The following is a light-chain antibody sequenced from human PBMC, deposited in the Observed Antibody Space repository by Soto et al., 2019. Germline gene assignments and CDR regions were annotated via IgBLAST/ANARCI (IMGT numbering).Light chain of an antibody. CDR1: SSDVGGYNY. CDR2: EVS. V-gene: IGLV2-14*01. Sequence: QSALTQPASVSGSPGQSITISCTGTSSDVGGYNYVSWFQQHPGTAPKLMIFEVSNRPSGVSNRFSGSKSGNTASLTISGLQAEDEAHYYCTSYTRSSTWVFGGGTKVTVL. CDR3: TSYTRSSTWV. J-gene: IGLJ3*02.